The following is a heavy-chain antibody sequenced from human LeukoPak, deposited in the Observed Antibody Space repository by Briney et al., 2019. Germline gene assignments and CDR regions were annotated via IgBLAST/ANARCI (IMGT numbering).Heavy chain of an antibody. V-gene: IGHV3-23*01. CDR2: IRVSGGST. CDR3: AKRGSSGWYSNSYYMLV. D-gene: IGHD6-19*01. J-gene: IGHJ6*03. CDR1: GFTFSSYA. Sequence: GGSLRLSCAASGFTFSSYAMSWVRQAPGKGLEWVSSIRVSGGSTYYADSVKGRFTISRDNSKNTLYLQMNSLTAPDPALSYCAKRGSSGWYSNSYYMLVWRKGPT.